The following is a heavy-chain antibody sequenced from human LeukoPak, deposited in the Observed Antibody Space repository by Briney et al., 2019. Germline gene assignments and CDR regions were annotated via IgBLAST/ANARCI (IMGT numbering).Heavy chain of an antibody. D-gene: IGHD6-19*01. CDR2: MSGSGGST. Sequence: GGSLRLSCAASGVTFSSSAMSWVRQAPGKGLEWVSGMSGSGGSTYYADSVKGRFTISRDNAKNTLYLQMNSLRDEDTAIYYCARAQAVAGTGGFDPWGQGTLVTVSS. CDR1: GVTFSSSA. CDR3: ARAQAVAGTGGFDP. J-gene: IGHJ5*02. V-gene: IGHV3-23*01.